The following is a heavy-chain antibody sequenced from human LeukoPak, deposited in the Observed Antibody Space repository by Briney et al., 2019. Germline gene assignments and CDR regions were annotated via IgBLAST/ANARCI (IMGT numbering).Heavy chain of an antibody. J-gene: IGHJ4*02. CDR2: ISWNSGDI. CDR1: GFTFDDFA. Sequence: PGGSLRLSCAASGFTFDDFALHWVRQAPGKGLEWVSGISWNSGDIGYADSVKGRFTISRDNAKNSLFLQMNSLRAEDTALYYCVKVYGYSYGYIDFWGQGTLVTVSS. D-gene: IGHD5-18*01. CDR3: VKVYGYSYGYIDF. V-gene: IGHV3-9*01.